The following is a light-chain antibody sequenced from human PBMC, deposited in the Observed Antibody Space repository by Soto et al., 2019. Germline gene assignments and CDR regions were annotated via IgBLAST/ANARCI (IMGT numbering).Light chain of an antibody. CDR3: HQRRSWPRT. CDR1: QTVFSR. CDR2: DSS. V-gene: IGKV3-11*01. Sequence: EIVFTQSPATLSSSPGERATLSCRASQTVFSRLAWYQHKPGQAPRLLIYDSSIRATGIPVRFSGSGSGTDFTLTISSLQPEDFAVYYCHQRRSWPRTFGQGTKVDIK. J-gene: IGKJ1*01.